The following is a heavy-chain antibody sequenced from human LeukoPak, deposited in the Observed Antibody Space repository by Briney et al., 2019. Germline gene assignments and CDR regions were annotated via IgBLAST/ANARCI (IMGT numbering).Heavy chain of an antibody. CDR3: ARDSSSWYVSY. Sequence: GGSLRLSYAASGFTFSSNYMSWVRQAPGKGLEWVSVIYSGGSTYYSDSVKGRFTISRDNSKNTLYLQMNSLRAEDTAVYYCARDSSSWYVSYWGQGTLVTVSS. D-gene: IGHD6-13*01. CDR2: IYSGGST. V-gene: IGHV3-66*01. CDR1: GFTFSSNY. J-gene: IGHJ4*02.